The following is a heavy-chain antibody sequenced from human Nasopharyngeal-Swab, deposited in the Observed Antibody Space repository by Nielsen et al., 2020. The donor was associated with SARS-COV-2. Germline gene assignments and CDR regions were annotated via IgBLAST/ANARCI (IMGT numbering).Heavy chain of an antibody. CDR3: ARATTVSDYYYGMDV. J-gene: IGHJ6*02. V-gene: IGHV4-4*07. D-gene: IGHD4-17*01. CDR2: IYTSGST. CDR1: GGSISSYY. Sequence: GSLRLSCTVSGGSISSYYWSWTRQPAGKGLEWIGRIYTSGSTNYNPSLKSRVTMSVDTSKNQFSLKLSSVTAADMAVYYCARATTVSDYYYGMDVWGQGTTVTVSS.